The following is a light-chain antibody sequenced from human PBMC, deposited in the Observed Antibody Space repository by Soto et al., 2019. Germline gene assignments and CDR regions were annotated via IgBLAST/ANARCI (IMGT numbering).Light chain of an antibody. V-gene: IGKV1-39*01. J-gene: IGKJ4*01. CDR2: ASS. Sequence: DIQMTQSPSSLSASVGDRVSITCRAGQAISTYLNWYQQNPGKAPSLLIYASSHLQTGVPSRFSGSGSGTDFTLTIDSLQPEDFATYFCQQSYRTPITFGGGTKVEIK. CDR3: QQSYRTPIT. CDR1: QAISTY.